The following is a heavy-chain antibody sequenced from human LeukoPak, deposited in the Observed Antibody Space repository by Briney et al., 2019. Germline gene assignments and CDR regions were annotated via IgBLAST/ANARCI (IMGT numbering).Heavy chain of an antibody. V-gene: IGHV4-34*01. Sequence: SETLSLTCAVYGGSFSGSYWSWIRQPPGKGLEWIGEINHSERTNYSPSLKSRVTMSVDTSKNQFSLRLSSVTAADTAVYYCARVGRTGYSGSHHSDYWGQGTLVTVSS. CDR3: ARVGRTGYSGSHHSDY. D-gene: IGHD1-26*01. J-gene: IGHJ4*02. CDR1: GGSFSGSY. CDR2: INHSERT.